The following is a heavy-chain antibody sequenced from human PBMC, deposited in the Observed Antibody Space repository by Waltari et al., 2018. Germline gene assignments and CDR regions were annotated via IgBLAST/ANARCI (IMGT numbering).Heavy chain of an antibody. Sequence: EVQLVQSGAEVKKPGESLKISCKVSGYSFTTSWIGWVRKMHGKGLEWMGIIYPCDSNTRYSPSFQGQVTISAEKSISTAYLQWSSLKASDTAMYYCARRSCSWYGNWFDPWGQGTLVTVSS. V-gene: IGHV5-51*01. CDR1: GYSFTTSW. D-gene: IGHD6-13*01. J-gene: IGHJ5*02. CDR2: IYPCDSNT. CDR3: ARRSCSWYGNWFDP.